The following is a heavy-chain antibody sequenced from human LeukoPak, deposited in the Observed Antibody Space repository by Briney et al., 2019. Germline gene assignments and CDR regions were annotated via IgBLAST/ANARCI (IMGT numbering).Heavy chain of an antibody. V-gene: IGHV3-11*01. CDR3: ARVACSGGSCYSVYYYGMDV. Sequence: GGSLLLSGAASGFTFSDYYMSGIRQAPGKGLEWVSYISSSGSTIYYADSVKGRFTISRDNAKNSLYLQMNSLRAEDTAVYYCARVACSGGSCYSVYYYGMDVWGQGTTVTVSS. CDR2: ISSSGSTI. J-gene: IGHJ6*02. CDR1: GFTFSDYY. D-gene: IGHD2-15*01.